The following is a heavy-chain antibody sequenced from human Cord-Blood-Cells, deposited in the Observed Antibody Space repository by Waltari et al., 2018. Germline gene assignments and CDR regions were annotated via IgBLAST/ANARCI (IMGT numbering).Heavy chain of an antibody. CDR2: IRYVRSNK. Sequence: QVQLVESGGGVVQPGRSLRLSCAASGFTFSSYGMHWVRQAPGKGGEWEAVIRYVRSNKYYADSVKGRFTIARDNSKITLYLQMNSLGAEDTAVYYCARGGSSGWYYWGQGTLVTVSS. V-gene: IGHV3-33*01. D-gene: IGHD6-19*01. J-gene: IGHJ4*02. CDR1: GFTFSSYG. CDR3: ARGGSSGWYY.